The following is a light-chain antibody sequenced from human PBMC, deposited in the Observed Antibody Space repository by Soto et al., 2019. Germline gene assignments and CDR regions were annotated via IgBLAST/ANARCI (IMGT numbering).Light chain of an antibody. CDR1: QSVSSNY. V-gene: IGKV3-20*01. Sequence: EIVLTQSPGTLSLSPGERATLSCRASQSVSSNYLAWYQHKPGQAPRLLIYGASSRATGIPDRFSGSGSGTDFTLTISRLEPEDFALYYCQQYGSSPSLTFGGGTKVEIK. CDR2: GAS. J-gene: IGKJ4*01. CDR3: QQYGSSPSLT.